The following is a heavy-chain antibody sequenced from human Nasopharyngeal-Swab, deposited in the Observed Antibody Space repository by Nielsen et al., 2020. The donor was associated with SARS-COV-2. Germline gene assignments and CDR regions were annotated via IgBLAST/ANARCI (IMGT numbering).Heavy chain of an antibody. CDR1: GFTFSSYG. J-gene: IGHJ4*02. CDR2: ISYDGSNN. V-gene: IGHV3-30*18. Sequence: SCAASGFTFSSYGLHWVRQAPGKGLEWVAVISYDGSNNLYADSVKGRFTISRDKSKNTLYLQMNSLRAEDTAVYYCAKDLEGQYTGYDWMVGYFDYWGQGTLVTVSS. D-gene: IGHD5-12*01. CDR3: AKDLEGQYTGYDWMVGYFDY.